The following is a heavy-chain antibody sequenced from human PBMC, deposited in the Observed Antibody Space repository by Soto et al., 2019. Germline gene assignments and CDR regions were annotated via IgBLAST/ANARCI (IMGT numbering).Heavy chain of an antibody. Sequence: SETLSLTCTFSGASITSGGYYWSWIRQHPGKGLEWIGYIYYSGSTYYNPSLKSRVTISVVTSKNQFSLKPSSVTAADTAVYYCARELRFGEDYYGMDVWGQGTTVT. J-gene: IGHJ6*02. CDR2: IYYSGST. V-gene: IGHV4-31*03. CDR3: ARELRFGEDYYGMDV. CDR1: GASITSGGYY. D-gene: IGHD3-10*01.